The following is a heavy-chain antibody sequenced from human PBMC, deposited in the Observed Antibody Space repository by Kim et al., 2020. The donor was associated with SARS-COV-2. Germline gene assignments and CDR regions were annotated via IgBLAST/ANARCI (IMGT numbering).Heavy chain of an antibody. J-gene: IGHJ2*01. CDR1: GFTFTNYA. CDR2: LSAGGRST. D-gene: IGHD3-10*01. V-gene: IGHV3-23*01. CDR3: AKAYGGYWYFDL. Sequence: GGSLRLSCAASGFTFTNYAMTWDRQAPGKGLDWVSALSAGGRSTYYADSVKGRFTISRDNSKNTLSLQMNSLTAEDTAVYYCAKAYGGYWYFDLWGRGTLVTVSS.